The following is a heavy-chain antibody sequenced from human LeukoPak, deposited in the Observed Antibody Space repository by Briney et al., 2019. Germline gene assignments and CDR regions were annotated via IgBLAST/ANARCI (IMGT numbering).Heavy chain of an antibody. J-gene: IGHJ4*02. V-gene: IGHV1-2*02. CDR3: ARDSSKGPWERPHDY. Sequence: ASVKVSCKASGYTFTGYYMHWVRQAPGQGLEWMGWINPNSGGTNYAQKFQGRVTMTRDTSISTAYMELSRLRSDDTAVYYCARDSSKGPWERPHDYWGQGTLVTVSS. CDR2: INPNSGGT. CDR1: GYTFTGYY. D-gene: IGHD1-26*01.